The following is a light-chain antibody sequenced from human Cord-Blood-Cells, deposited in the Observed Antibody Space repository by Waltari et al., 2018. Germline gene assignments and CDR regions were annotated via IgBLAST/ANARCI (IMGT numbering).Light chain of an antibody. CDR2: LNSDGSH. V-gene: IGLV4-69*01. CDR3: QTWGTGIHWV. J-gene: IGLJ3*02. CDR1: RGHSSYA. Sequence: QLVLTQSPSASASLGAPVKLTCTLSRGHSSYAIPSPQHQPEKGPRYLMKLNSDGSHSKGDGIPDRFSGSSSGAERYLTISSLQSEDEADYYCQTWGTGIHWVFGGGTKLTVL.